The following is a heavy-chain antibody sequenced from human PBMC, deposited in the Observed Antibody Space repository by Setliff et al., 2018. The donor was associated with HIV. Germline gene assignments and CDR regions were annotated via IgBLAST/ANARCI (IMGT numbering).Heavy chain of an antibody. CDR2: ISSTSTYI. CDR3: VGYDSSGYYSTDY. Sequence: GGSLRLSCAASGFTFSSYNMNWVRQAPGKGLEWVSSISSTSTYIYYADSMKGRFTISRDNSKNTLCLQMNSLRAEDTAVYYCVGYDSSGYYSTDYWGQGTLVTVSS. D-gene: IGHD3-22*01. V-gene: IGHV3-21*04. CDR1: GFTFSSYN. J-gene: IGHJ4*02.